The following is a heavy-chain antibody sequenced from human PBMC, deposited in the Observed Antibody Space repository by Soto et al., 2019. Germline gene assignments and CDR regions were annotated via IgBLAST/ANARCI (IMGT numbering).Heavy chain of an antibody. CDR1: GADIDAYS. D-gene: IGHD6-19*01. CDR3: DRDPEAGYNFHHGMAV. Sequence: ETLSVTWSGSGADIDAYSWTWVRQPAGKGLEWIGRIYTSASINYNPSLRGRVTLSVDTSTNQVSMKLASVTAADKAVYYCDRDPEAGYNFHHGMAVWGQGTTVTVS. J-gene: IGHJ6*02. CDR2: IYTSASI. V-gene: IGHV4-4*07.